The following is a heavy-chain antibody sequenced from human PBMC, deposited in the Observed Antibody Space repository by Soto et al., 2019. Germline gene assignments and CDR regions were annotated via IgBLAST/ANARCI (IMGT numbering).Heavy chain of an antibody. Sequence: EVQLVESGGGLVQPGRSLRLSCAASGFTFDDYAMHWVRKAPGKGLEWVSGISWNSGSIGYADSVKGRFNISRDNAKNSLYLQMNSLRAEDTALYYGAKDGFWSGYYSLVDYWGQGPLVTVYS. CDR3: AKDGFWSGYYSLVDY. J-gene: IGHJ4*02. CDR2: ISWNSGSI. V-gene: IGHV3-9*01. CDR1: GFTFDDYA. D-gene: IGHD3-3*01.